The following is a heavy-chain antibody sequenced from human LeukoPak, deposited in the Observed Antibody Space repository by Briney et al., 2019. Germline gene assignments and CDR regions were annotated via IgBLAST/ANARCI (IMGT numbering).Heavy chain of an antibody. V-gene: IGHV3-48*03. CDR3: AKDSGSGSPDAFDI. CDR2: ISSSGSTI. Sequence: GGSLRLSCAASGFTFSSYEMNWVRQAPGKGLEWVSYISSSGSTIYYADSVKGRFTISRDNSKNTLYLQMNSLRAEDTAVYYCAKDSGSGSPDAFDIWGQGTMVTVSS. CDR1: GFTFSSYE. D-gene: IGHD3-10*01. J-gene: IGHJ3*02.